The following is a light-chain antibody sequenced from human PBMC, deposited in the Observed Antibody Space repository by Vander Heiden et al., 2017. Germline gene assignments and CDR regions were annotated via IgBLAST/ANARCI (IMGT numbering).Light chain of an antibody. CDR1: QSVLYSYDNKNL. V-gene: IGKV4-1*01. CDR2: WTS. J-gene: IGKJ2*01. CDR3: QQDDSTPYT. Sequence: DIVMTQSPASVAVSLGDRATINCKSSQSVLYSYDNKNLLAWYQQKPGQPPRLLIYWTSAREPGVPDRFSGSGSGTDFTLTISSLQAEDEAVYYCQQDDSTPYTFGQGTKLDIK.